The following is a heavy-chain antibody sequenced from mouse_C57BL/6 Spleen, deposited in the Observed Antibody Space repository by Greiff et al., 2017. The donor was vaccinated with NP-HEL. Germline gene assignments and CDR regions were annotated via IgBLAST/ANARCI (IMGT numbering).Heavy chain of an antibody. Sequence: EVQRVESGGGLVKPGGSLKLSCAASGFTFSSYAMSWVRQTPEKRLEWVATISDGGSYTYYPDNVKGRFTISRDNAKNTLYLQMSRLRSEDTAMYYCARDRYGYEYAMDYWGQGASVTVSS. CDR3: ARDRYGYEYAMDY. V-gene: IGHV5-4*01. CDR1: GFTFSSYA. CDR2: ISDGGSYT. D-gene: IGHD2-2*01. J-gene: IGHJ4*01.